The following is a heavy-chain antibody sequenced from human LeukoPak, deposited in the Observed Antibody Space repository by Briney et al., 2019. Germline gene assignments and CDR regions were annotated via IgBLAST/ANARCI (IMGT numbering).Heavy chain of an antibody. Sequence: SQTLSLTCTVSGGSIRSGDYYWSWIRQPPGRGLEWIGYIYYTGSTNYSPSLESRVTTSIDMSKNQFSLKLSSVTAADTAVYYCASGRMDWFDPWGQGTLVTVSS. CDR3: ASGRMDWFDP. V-gene: IGHV4-30-4*01. CDR2: IYYTGST. D-gene: IGHD1-14*01. CDR1: GGSIRSGDYY. J-gene: IGHJ5*02.